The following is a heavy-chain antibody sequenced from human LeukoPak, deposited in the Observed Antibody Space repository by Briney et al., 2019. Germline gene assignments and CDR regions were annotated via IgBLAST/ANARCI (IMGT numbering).Heavy chain of an antibody. Sequence: PGGSLRLSCAASGFTFSSYWMSWVRQAPGKGLEWVANIKQDGSEKYYVDSVKGRFTISRDNAKNSLYLQMNSLRAEDTAVYYCARVPDTFAGIAARSSYYYYMDVWGKGTTVTVSS. CDR3: ARVPDTFAGIAARSSYYYYMDV. CDR2: IKQDGSEK. V-gene: IGHV3-7*01. CDR1: GFTFSSYW. J-gene: IGHJ6*03. D-gene: IGHD6-6*01.